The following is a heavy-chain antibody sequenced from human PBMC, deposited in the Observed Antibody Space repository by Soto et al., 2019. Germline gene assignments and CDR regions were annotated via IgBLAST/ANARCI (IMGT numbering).Heavy chain of an antibody. CDR3: ASWGGIASPAYDGSLAPYDY. CDR1: GYTFTNYA. J-gene: IGHJ4*02. V-gene: IGHV1-3*01. CDR2: INAGNGNT. Sequence: ASVKVSCKASGYTFTNYATHWVRQAPGQRLEWMGWINAGNGNTKYSQKFQGRVTITRDTSASTAYMELSSLREEDTAVYYCASWGGIASPAYDGSLAPYDYWGQGTLVTVSS. D-gene: IGHD6-13*01.